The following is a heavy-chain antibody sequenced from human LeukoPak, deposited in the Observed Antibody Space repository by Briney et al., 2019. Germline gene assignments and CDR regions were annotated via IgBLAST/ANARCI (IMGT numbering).Heavy chain of an antibody. CDR3: ALTLSLYYYYYMDV. CDR2: INPNSGGT. D-gene: IGHD1-14*01. V-gene: IGHV1-2*02. Sequence: ASVTVSCTASGYTFTVYYMHWVRQAPGQGLEWMGWINPNSGGTNYAQKFQGRVTMTRDTSISTAYMELSRLRSDDTAVYYCALTLSLYYYYYMDVWGKGTTDTVSS. J-gene: IGHJ6*03. CDR1: GYTFTVYY.